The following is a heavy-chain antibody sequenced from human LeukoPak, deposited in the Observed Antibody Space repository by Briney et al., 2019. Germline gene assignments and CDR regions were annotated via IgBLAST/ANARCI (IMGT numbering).Heavy chain of an antibody. CDR3: ARDLTRWAAAGPNWFDP. CDR2: INPNSGGT. J-gene: IGHJ5*02. D-gene: IGHD6-13*01. CDR1: GYTFTGYY. V-gene: IGHV1-2*02. Sequence: GASVKVSCKASGYTFTGYYMHWVRQAPGQGLEWMGWINPNSGGTNYAQKFQGRVTMTRDTSISTAYMELSRLRSDDTAVYYCARDLTRWAAAGPNWFDPWGQGTLVTVSS.